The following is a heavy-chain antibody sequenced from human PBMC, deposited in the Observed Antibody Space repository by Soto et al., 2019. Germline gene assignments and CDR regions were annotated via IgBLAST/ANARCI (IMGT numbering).Heavy chain of an antibody. CDR1: GFPIEKDG. CDR3: ARANYNWTHEY. CDR2: NSFSGDYI. V-gene: IGHV3-21*01. D-gene: IGHD1-20*01. J-gene: IGHJ4*02. Sequence: PGGSLRLSCAVSGFPIEKDGMNWGRQDPGKGLEGVSSNSFSGDYIYYADSVKGRFTISRDNARNSLYLQMNRLGVDDTALYFCARANYNWTHEYWGQGTQVTVSS.